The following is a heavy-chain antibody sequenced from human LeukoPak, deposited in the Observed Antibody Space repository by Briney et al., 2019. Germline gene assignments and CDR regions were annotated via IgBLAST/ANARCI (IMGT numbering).Heavy chain of an antibody. V-gene: IGHV4-34*01. D-gene: IGHD3-3*01. Sequence: PSETLSLTCAVYGGSFSGYYWNWIRQPPGKGLEWIGEINHSGSTNYNPSLKSRVTISVDTSKNQFSLKLSSVTAADTAVYYCARGYRFLEWFHTKKRPNWFDPWGQGTLVTVSS. CDR1: GGSFSGYY. CDR2: INHSGST. J-gene: IGHJ5*02. CDR3: ARGYRFLEWFHTKKRPNWFDP.